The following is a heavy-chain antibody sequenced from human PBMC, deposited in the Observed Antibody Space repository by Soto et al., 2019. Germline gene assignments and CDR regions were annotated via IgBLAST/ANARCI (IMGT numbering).Heavy chain of an antibody. CDR3: AKGGEYCSGGSCYSPYYYYMDV. CDR2: ISYDGSNK. V-gene: IGHV3-30*18. Sequence: QVQLVESGGGVVQPGRSLRLSCAASGFTFSRYGMHWVRQAPGKGLEWVALISYDGSNKYYADSVKGRFTISRDNYKNTLYLQMNSLRAEDTAVYYCAKGGEYCSGGSCYSPYYYYMDVWGKGTTVTVSS. D-gene: IGHD2-15*01. J-gene: IGHJ6*03. CDR1: GFTFSRYG.